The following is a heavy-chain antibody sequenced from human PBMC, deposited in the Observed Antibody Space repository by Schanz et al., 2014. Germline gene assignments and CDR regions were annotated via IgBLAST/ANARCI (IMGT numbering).Heavy chain of an antibody. Sequence: QLQLQESGPGLVKASETLSLTCSVSGGSINSGGYRWGWIRQPPGKGLEWIGTMYSSGSTYYNPSLKRGVPISAATSRNQFPLMVISVTAADTALYYCARLRGGGVIITTWGQGTLVTVSS. J-gene: IGHJ5*02. D-gene: IGHD3-10*01. CDR3: ARLRGGGVIITT. V-gene: IGHV4-39*01. CDR2: MYSSGST. CDR1: GGSINSGGYR.